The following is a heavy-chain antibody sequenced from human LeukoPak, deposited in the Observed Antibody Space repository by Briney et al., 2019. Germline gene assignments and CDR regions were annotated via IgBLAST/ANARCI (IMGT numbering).Heavy chain of an antibody. Sequence: GGSLRLSCAASGFTFSSYAMSWVRQAPGKGLEWVSAISGSGGSTYYADSVKGRFTISRDNSKNTLYLQMNSLRAEDTAVYYCAKDYDILARGFYNWLDPWGQGALVTVSS. D-gene: IGHD3-9*01. CDR2: ISGSGGST. V-gene: IGHV3-23*01. CDR3: AKDYDILARGFYNWLDP. CDR1: GFTFSSYA. J-gene: IGHJ5*02.